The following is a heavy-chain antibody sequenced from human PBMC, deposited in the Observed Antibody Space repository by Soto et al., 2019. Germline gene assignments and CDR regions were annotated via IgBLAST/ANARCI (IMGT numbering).Heavy chain of an antibody. CDR1: GFTFSTYA. CDR2: IGGGGAPT. D-gene: IGHD2-2*01. J-gene: IGHJ6*02. CDR3: ARYIPGVRYYGMDV. V-gene: IGHV3-23*01. Sequence: GGSLRLSCAASGFTFSTYAMSWVRQAPGKGLEWLSGIGGGGAPTYYADSVKGRFTISRDNSGNTLFLEMYSLRAEDTAVYYCARYIPGVRYYGMDVWGQGTTVTVSS.